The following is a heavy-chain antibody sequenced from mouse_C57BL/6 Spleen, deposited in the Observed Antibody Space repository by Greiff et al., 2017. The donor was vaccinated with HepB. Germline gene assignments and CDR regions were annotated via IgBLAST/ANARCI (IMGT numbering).Heavy chain of an antibody. CDR2: INPSTGGT. J-gene: IGHJ2*01. CDR1: GYSFTGYY. D-gene: IGHD3-1*01. Sequence: VQLQQSGPELVKPGASVKISCKASGYSFTGYYMNWVKQSPEKSLEWIGEINPSTGGTTYNQKFKAKATLTVDKSSSTPYMQLKSLTSEDSAVYYCARSARALDYWGQGTTLTVSS. CDR3: ARSARALDY. V-gene: IGHV1-42*01.